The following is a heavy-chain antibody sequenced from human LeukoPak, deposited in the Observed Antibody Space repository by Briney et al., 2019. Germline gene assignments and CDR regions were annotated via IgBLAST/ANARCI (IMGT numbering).Heavy chain of an antibody. D-gene: IGHD4-23*01. CDR2: IYNSGST. Sequence: PSETLSLTCSVSGASINSGSYYWTWIRQRPGKGLEWIGYIYNSGSTLYNPSLKSRVTISVDTSKNQFSLKLSSVTAADTAVYYCARGRATVVSYWYFDLWGRGTLVTVSS. CDR1: GASINSGSYY. CDR3: ARGRATVVSYWYFDL. V-gene: IGHV4-31*03. J-gene: IGHJ2*01.